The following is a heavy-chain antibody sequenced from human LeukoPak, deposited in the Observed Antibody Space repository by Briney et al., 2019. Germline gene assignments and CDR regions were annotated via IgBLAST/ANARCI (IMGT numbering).Heavy chain of an antibody. J-gene: IGHJ4*02. CDR1: GGSIGSYY. D-gene: IGHD6-19*01. Sequence: SETLSLTCTVSGGSIGSYYWSWIRQPAGKGLEWIGRIYTSGSTNYNPSLKSRVTMSVDTSKNQFSLKLSSVTAADTAVYYCARGYSSGWSKFDYWGQGTLVTVSS. CDR2: IYTSGST. V-gene: IGHV4-4*07. CDR3: ARGYSSGWSKFDY.